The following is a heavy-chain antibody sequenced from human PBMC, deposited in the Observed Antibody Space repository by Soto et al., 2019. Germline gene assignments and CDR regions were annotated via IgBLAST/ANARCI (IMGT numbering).Heavy chain of an antibody. Sequence: GGSLRLSCAASGFTFSSYWMSWFRQAPGKGRDGVANIKQDGREKYYMDAGKGRFTISRDNAKNSLYLQMNSLRAEDTAVYYCARVPDLGYCSSTSCPTWFDPWGQGTLVTVSS. D-gene: IGHD2-2*01. CDR3: ARVPDLGYCSSTSCPTWFDP. J-gene: IGHJ5*02. CDR1: GFTFSSYW. V-gene: IGHV3-7*01. CDR2: IKQDGREK.